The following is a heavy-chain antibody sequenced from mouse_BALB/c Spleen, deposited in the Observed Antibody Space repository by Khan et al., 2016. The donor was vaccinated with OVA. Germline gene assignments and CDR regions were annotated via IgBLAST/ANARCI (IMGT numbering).Heavy chain of an antibody. CDR1: GYTFTDYA. J-gene: IGHJ2*01. Sequence: QVQLQQSGPELVRPGVSVKISCKGSGYTFTDYAMYWVKQSHAKSLEWIGLISTYSGNTNYNQKFKGKATMTVDKSSSTAYMELARLTSEDSANYDSARPAYDGYYDYWGQGTTLTVSS. D-gene: IGHD2-3*01. V-gene: IGHV1S137*01. CDR3: ARPAYDGYYDY. CDR2: ISTYSGNT.